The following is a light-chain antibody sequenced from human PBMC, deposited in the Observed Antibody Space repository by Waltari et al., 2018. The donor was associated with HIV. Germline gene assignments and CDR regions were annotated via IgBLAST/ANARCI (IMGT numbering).Light chain of an antibody. CDR1: QGIRSW. CDR3: QQANSFPPY. CDR2: AAS. V-gene: IGKV1-12*01. J-gene: IGKJ2*01. Sequence: DIQMTQSPSNLSASVGDTVVITCRASQGIRSWLAWYQQKPGKAPKLLIYAASSLQSGVPSRFSGSGSGTDFTLTISSLQPEDFATYYCQQANSFPPYFGQGTKLEIK.